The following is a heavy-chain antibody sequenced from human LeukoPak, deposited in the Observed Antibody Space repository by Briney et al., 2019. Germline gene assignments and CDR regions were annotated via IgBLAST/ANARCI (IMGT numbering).Heavy chain of an antibody. J-gene: IGHJ3*02. CDR3: ARQEYSTPGENAFDI. V-gene: IGHV4-39*01. Sequence: SETLSLTCTVSGGSISSSSYYWGWIRQPPGKGLEWIGSIYHSGSTYYNPSLKSRVTISVDTSKNQFSLKLSSVTAADTAVYYCARQEYSTPGENAFDIWGQGTMVTVSS. CDR2: IYHSGST. D-gene: IGHD6-6*01. CDR1: GGSISSSSYY.